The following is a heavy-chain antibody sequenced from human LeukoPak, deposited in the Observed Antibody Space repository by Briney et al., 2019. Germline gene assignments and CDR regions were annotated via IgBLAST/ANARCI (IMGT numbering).Heavy chain of an antibody. Sequence: GGSLRLSCAASEFTFSSYSMNWVRQAPGKGLVWVSRISSDESSTTYADSVKGRFTISRDNAKNTLYLKMNTLRAEDTAIYFCARGGFTGTSCPYFDYWGQGTLVTVPS. CDR1: EFTFSSYS. V-gene: IGHV3-74*01. CDR3: ARGGFTGTSCPYFDY. J-gene: IGHJ4*02. CDR2: ISSDESST. D-gene: IGHD2-2*01.